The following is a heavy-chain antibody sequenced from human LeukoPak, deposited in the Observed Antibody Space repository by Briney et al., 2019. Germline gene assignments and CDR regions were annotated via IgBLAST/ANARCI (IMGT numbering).Heavy chain of an antibody. CDR2: IRTKAFGATT. Sequence: GGSLRLSCTPSGFTFADFEMSWVRQSPGKGLEWVGFIRTKAFGATTVYAASVKGRFTISRDDSKSVAYLQMNSLKTEDTALYYCTRILYSSSLIVDWGQGTTVTVSS. CDR3: TRILYSSSLIVD. J-gene: IGHJ6*02. V-gene: IGHV3-49*04. CDR1: GFTFADFE. D-gene: IGHD6-19*01.